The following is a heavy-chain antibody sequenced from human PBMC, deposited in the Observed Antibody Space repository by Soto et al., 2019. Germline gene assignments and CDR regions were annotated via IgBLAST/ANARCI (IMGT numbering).Heavy chain of an antibody. D-gene: IGHD3-22*01. V-gene: IGHV4-59*01. CDR3: ARTGSSGYYYSYYYDYGMDV. CDR1: GGSISSYY. J-gene: IGHJ6*02. CDR2: IYYSGRN. Sequence: SETLSLTCTVSGGSISSYYWSLIRQPPGKGLEWLGYIYYSGRNNYNPSLKSRVTISVDTSKNQFSLKLSSVTAEDTAVYYCARTGSSGYYYSYYYDYGMDVWGQGTTVT.